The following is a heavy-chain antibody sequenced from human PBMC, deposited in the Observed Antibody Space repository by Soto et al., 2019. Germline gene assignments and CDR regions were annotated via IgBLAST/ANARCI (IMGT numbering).Heavy chain of an antibody. J-gene: IGHJ4*02. CDR2: ISGSGGST. V-gene: IGHV3-23*01. CDR1: GFTFSSYA. CDR3: AKDVCSGGSCFYYFNY. D-gene: IGHD2-15*01. Sequence: GGSLRLSCAASGFTFSSYAMSWVRQAPGKGLEWVSAISGSGGSTYYADSVKGRFTISRDNSKNTLYLQMNSLRAEDTAVYYCAKDVCSGGSCFYYFNYWGQGTLVTVSS.